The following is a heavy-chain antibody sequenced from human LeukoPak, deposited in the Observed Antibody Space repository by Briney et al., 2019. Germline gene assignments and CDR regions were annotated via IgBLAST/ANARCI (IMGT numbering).Heavy chain of an antibody. CDR1: GYTFTGYY. V-gene: IGHV1-2*02. J-gene: IGHJ4*02. D-gene: IGHD3-10*01. CDR3: ARDLLVMVRGVTQTDY. CDR2: INPNSGGT. Sequence: ASVKVSCKASGYTFTGYYIHWVRQAPGQGLELLGWINPNSGGTNYAQKFQGRVTMTRDTSISTAYMELSRLRSDDTAVYYCARDLLVMVRGVTQTDYWGQGTLVTVSS.